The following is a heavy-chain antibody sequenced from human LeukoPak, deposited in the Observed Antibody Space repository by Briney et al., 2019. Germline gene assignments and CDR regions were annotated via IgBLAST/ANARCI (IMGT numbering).Heavy chain of an antibody. V-gene: IGHV3-30*18. CDR2: ISDDGRNK. J-gene: IGHJ4*02. Sequence: PGGSLRPSCAASGFSFISYGMHWVRQAPGKGLEWVGVISDDGRNKKYADSVKGRFTISRDNSKDTLYLQMNSLRDEDTAVYYCAKGWFGETLHGPHDYWGQGTLVTVSS. CDR1: GFSFISYG. CDR3: AKGWFGETLHGPHDY. D-gene: IGHD3-10*01.